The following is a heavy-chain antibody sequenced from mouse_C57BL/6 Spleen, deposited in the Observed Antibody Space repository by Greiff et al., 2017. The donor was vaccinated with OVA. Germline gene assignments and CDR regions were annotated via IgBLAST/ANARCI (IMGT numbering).Heavy chain of an antibody. CDR3: ATNWDGYFDD. CDR1: GFTFSDYG. J-gene: IGHJ1*03. D-gene: IGHD4-1*01. V-gene: IGHV5-17*01. CDR2: ISSGSSTI. Sequence: EVQGVESGGGLVKPGGSLKLSCAASGFTFSDYGMHWVRQAPEKGLEWVAYISSGSSTIYYADTVKGRITISRDNAKNTLFLKMTSLRAENTAMYYCATNWDGYFDDWGTGTTVTVSA.